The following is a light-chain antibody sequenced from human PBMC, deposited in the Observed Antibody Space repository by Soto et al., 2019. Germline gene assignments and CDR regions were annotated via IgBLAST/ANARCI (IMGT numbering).Light chain of an antibody. Sequence: QTVVTQEPSFSVSPGGTVTLTCGLSSGSVSTSYYPTWYQQTPGQAPRTLIYSTNTRSSGVPDRFSGSILGNKAALTITGAKADDESDYNCVLYMGSGNSVFGGGTKLTVL. V-gene: IGLV8-61*01. CDR2: STN. J-gene: IGLJ2*01. CDR3: VLYMGSGNSV. CDR1: SGSVSTSYY.